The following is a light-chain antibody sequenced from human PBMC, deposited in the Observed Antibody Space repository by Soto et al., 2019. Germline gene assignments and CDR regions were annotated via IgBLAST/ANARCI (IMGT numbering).Light chain of an antibody. CDR3: SSYAGSSNV. Sequence: QSALTQPPSASGSPGQSVAISCTGTSSDVGGYNYVSWYQQHPGKAPKLIIYEVNKRPSVVPDRFSGSKSGNTASLTVSGLQDEDEADYYCSSYAGSSNVFGTGTKVTVL. CDR2: EVN. V-gene: IGLV2-8*01. J-gene: IGLJ1*01. CDR1: SSDVGGYNY.